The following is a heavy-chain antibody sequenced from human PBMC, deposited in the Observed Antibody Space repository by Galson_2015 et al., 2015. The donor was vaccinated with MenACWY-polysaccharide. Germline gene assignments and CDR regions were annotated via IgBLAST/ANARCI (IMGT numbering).Heavy chain of an antibody. J-gene: IGHJ4*02. CDR2: ISVSNGNT. D-gene: IGHD3-16*01. CDR3: ARESNWAYDS. V-gene: IGHV1-18*01. CDR1: GYSFTTYG. Sequence: SVKVSCKASGYSFTTYGISWVRQAPGQGFEWMGWISVSNGNTNYAQKFQGRVTMTTDTSTSTAYMELRSLRSDDTAIYFCARESNWAYDSWGTGTLATVSS.